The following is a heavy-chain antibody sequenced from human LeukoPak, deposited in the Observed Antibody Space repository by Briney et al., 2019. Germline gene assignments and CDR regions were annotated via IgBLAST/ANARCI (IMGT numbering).Heavy chain of an antibody. CDR2: ISSGGSTT. Sequence: GGSLRLSCTASGFTISGYEKNWVRQAPRQGLGLDSYISSGGSTTYYADTVKGRFTISRDNAKNSLYLQMNSLRAGDTAVYYCASLGSGGTPNRIGPPLDSCGQGNL. CDR1: GFTISGYE. J-gene: IGHJ5*01. V-gene: IGHV3-48*03. D-gene: IGHD3-16*01. CDR3: ASLGSGGTPNRIGPPLDS.